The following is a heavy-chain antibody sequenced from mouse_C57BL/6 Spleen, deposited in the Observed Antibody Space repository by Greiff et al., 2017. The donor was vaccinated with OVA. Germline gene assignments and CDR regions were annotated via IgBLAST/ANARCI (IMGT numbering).Heavy chain of an antibody. V-gene: IGHV1-5*01. CDR1: GYTFTSYW. Sequence: EVQGVESGTVLARPGASVKMSCKTSGYTFTSYWMHWVKQRPGQGLEWIGAIYPGNSDTSYNQKFKGKAKLTAVTSASTAYMELSSLTNEDSAVYYCTRSISYDYDGRYFDYWGQGTTLTVSS. CDR3: TRSISYDYDGRYFDY. J-gene: IGHJ2*01. D-gene: IGHD2-4*01. CDR2: IYPGNSDT.